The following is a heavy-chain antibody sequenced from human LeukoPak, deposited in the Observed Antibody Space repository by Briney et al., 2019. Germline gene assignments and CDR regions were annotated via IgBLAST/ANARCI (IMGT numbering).Heavy chain of an antibody. Sequence: GGSLRLSCAASGFTFSSYAMHWVRQAPGKGLEWVAVISYDGSNKYYADSVKGRFTISRDNSKNTLYLQMNSLRAEDTAVYYCARVGYDSSGYYPIDYWGQGTLVTVSS. J-gene: IGHJ4*02. CDR2: ISYDGSNK. CDR1: GFTFSSYA. D-gene: IGHD3-22*01. CDR3: ARVGYDSSGYYPIDY. V-gene: IGHV3-30*04.